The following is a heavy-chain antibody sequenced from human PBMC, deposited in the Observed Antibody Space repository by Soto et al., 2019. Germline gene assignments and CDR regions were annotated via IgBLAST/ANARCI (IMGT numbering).Heavy chain of an antibody. J-gene: IGHJ6*03. Sequence: SETLSLTCTVSCGSISSYYWSWIPQPPGKGLEWIGYIYYSGSTNYNPSLKSRVIISVDTSKNQFFLKLSFVTAADTAVYYFARLVVVPAAGDYYYYMDVWGKGTTVTVS. CDR2: IYYSGST. CDR1: CGSISSYY. V-gene: IGHV4-59*08. CDR3: ARLVVVPAAGDYYYYMDV. D-gene: IGHD2-2*01.